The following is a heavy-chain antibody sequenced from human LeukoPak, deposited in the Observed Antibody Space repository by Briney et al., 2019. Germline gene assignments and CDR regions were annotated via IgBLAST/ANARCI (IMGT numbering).Heavy chain of an antibody. V-gene: IGHV3-7*02. CDR1: GFTFSSYW. D-gene: IGHD3-10*01. CDR3: ARGHYGSGIHQGAFDI. J-gene: IGHJ3*02. Sequence: GGSLRLSCAASGFTFSSYWMSWVRQAPGKGLEWVANIKQDESEKHYVDSVKGRFTISRDNAKNSLYLQMNILRADDTAVYYCARGHYGSGIHQGAFDIWGQGTIVTVSS. CDR2: IKQDESEK.